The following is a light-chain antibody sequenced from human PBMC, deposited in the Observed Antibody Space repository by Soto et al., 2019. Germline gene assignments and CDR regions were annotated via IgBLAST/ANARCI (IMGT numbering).Light chain of an antibody. V-gene: IGKV1-5*01. CDR3: QQYSSYWT. J-gene: IGKJ1*01. Sequence: DIQMTQSPSSLSASVGDRVTITGRASQTISSWLAWYQQKPGKAPKLLIHDATSLESGVPSRFSGSGSGTEFTLTISSLQPDDFATYYCQQYSSYWTFAQGTKVDIK. CDR1: QTISSW. CDR2: DAT.